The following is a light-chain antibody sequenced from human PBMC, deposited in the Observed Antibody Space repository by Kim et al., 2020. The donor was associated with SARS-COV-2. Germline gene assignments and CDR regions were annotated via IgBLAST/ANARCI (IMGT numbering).Light chain of an antibody. V-gene: IGKV3-11*01. CDR3: QHRSNWPPT. CDR2: DAS. J-gene: IGKJ4*01. Sequence: LSPGQRATLSGRASQSISVYLAWYQQKPGQAPRLLIHDASNRATAVPTRFSGSGSGTDFTLTISSLEPEDFAIYYCQHRSNWPPTFVGGTKVDIK. CDR1: QSISVY.